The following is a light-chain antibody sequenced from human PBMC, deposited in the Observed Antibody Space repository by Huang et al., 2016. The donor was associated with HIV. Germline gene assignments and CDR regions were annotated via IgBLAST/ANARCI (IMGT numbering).Light chain of an antibody. CDR3: QQYNNWPPYT. V-gene: IGKV3-15*01. Sequence: EIVMTQSPATLSVSPGERATLTCRASQSITTNLAWDQQKPGQAPRLLINGASNRASGIPARFRGSGSGTEFTLTISSLQSEDFALYYCQQYNNWPPYTFGQGTKLEIK. J-gene: IGKJ2*01. CDR1: QSITTN. CDR2: GAS.